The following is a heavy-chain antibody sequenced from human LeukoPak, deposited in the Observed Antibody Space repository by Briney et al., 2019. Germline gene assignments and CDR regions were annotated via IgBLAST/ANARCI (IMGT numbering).Heavy chain of an antibody. J-gene: IGHJ4*02. D-gene: IGHD3-3*01. CDR3: ARDTHYDFWSGYYVY. V-gene: IGHV3-11*04. CDR2: IDSSGTTI. CDR1: GFTFSDYY. Sequence: KPGGSLRLSCAASGFTFSDYYMNWIRQAPGKGLEWVSHIDSSGTTIYYADSVKGRFTISRDNAKNSLYLQMNSLRAEDTAVYYCARDTHYDFWSGYYVYWGQGTLVTVSS.